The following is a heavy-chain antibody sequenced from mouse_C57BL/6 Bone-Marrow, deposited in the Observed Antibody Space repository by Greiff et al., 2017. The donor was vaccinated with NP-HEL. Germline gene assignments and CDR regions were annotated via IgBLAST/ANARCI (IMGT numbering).Heavy chain of an antibody. CDR1: GFTFSNYW. CDR3: TYGYGGFAY. D-gene: IGHD2-2*01. V-gene: IGHV6-3*01. CDR2: IRLKSDNYAT. Sequence: EVKLVESGGGLVQPGGSMKLSCVASGFTFSNYWMNWVRQSPEKGLEWVAQIRLKSDNYATHYAESVKGRFTISRDDSKSSVYLQMNNLRAEDTGIYYCTYGYGGFAYWGQGTLVTVSA. J-gene: IGHJ3*01.